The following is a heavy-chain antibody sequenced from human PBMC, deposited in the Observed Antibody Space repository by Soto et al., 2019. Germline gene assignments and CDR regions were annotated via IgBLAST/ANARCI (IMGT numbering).Heavy chain of an antibody. J-gene: IGHJ6*03. D-gene: IGHD6-13*01. Sequence: SETLSLTCTVSGGSISSSSYYWGWIRQPPGKGLEWIGSIYYSGSTYYNPSLKSRVTISVDTSKNQFSLKLSSVTAADTAVYYCARHRRKGIAAEGTHYYYYMDVWGKGTTVTVSS. V-gene: IGHV4-39*01. CDR2: IYYSGST. CDR3: ARHRRKGIAAEGTHYYYYMDV. CDR1: GGSISSSSYY.